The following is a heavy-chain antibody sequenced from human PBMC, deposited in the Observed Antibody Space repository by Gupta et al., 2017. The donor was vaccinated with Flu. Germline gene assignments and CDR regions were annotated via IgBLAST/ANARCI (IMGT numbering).Heavy chain of an antibody. CDR3: AKFECRHVWSSLGY. V-gene: IGHV3-23*01. J-gene: IGHJ4*02. D-gene: IGHD2-15*01. CDR2: ISDSGGYT. Sequence: EVQLLESGGGLVQPGGFLRLSCAASGFTFSSYAMTWFRQAPGKGLEWVWGISDSGGYTYYGDSVKGRFTISRDDSKNTMFMQINSLRVEDTAVDYCAKFECRHVWSSLGYWGQGTLVTVSS. CDR1: GFTFSSYA.